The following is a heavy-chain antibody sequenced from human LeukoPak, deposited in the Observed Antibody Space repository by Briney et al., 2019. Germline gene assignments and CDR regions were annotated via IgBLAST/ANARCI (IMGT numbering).Heavy chain of an antibody. D-gene: IGHD2-2*01. Sequence: GGSLRLSCVPATPILDEYAMSWVRQAPGKGLEWVSGINWNGGSTGYADSVKGRFTISRDNAKNSLYLQMNSLRAEDTALYYCARGYCSSTSCYFDYWGQGTLVTVSS. CDR2: INWNGGST. J-gene: IGHJ4*02. CDR1: TPILDEYA. V-gene: IGHV3-20*04. CDR3: ARGYCSSTSCYFDY.